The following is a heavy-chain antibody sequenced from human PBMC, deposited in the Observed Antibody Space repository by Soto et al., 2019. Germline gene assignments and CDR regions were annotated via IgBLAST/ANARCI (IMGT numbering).Heavy chain of an antibody. Sequence: VQLVQSGAEVKQPGSSVKVSCKASGGTFSSYTVTWVRQAPRQGLEWMGGFVPIVGTTDYSQNFQGRLTITADESATTGYMELSSLTSDDTARYYCAIGSTYSGEFEFWGQGTLVTVSS. CDR2: FVPIVGTT. V-gene: IGHV1-69*01. CDR3: AIGSTYSGEFEF. J-gene: IGHJ4*02. CDR1: GGTFSSYT. D-gene: IGHD1-26*01.